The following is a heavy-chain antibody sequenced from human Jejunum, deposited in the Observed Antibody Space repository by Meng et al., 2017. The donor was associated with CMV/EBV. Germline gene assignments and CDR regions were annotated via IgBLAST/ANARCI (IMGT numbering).Heavy chain of an antibody. D-gene: IGHD5-24*01. V-gene: IGHV1-18*01. J-gene: IGHJ4*02. CDR2: ISPYNGNT. Sequence: VLRVHSGPVVQKPGVSVMVSCNTSCYTFMEHGMSWVRQAQGQGLEWVGLISPYNGNTASAKKLQSRVTMTTYTTTSPVYQELKNLKSDETARYYCARESRDDYFDYWGQGTLVTVSS. CDR3: ARESRDDYFDY. CDR1: CYTFMEHG.